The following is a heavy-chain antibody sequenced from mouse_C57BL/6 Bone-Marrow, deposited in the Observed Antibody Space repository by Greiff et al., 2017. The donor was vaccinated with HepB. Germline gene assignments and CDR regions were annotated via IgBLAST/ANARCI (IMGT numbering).Heavy chain of an antibody. CDR2: IDPSDSYT. D-gene: IGHD2-1*01. Sequence: QVQLKQPGAELVRPGTSVKLSCKASGYTFTSYWMHWVKQRPGQGLEWIGVIDPSDSYTNYNQKFKGKATLTVDTSSSTAYMQLSSLTSEDSAVYYCARREGGYGNYVNYYAMDYWGQGTSVTVSS. CDR1: GYTFTSYW. V-gene: IGHV1-59*01. J-gene: IGHJ4*01. CDR3: ARREGGYGNYVNYYAMDY.